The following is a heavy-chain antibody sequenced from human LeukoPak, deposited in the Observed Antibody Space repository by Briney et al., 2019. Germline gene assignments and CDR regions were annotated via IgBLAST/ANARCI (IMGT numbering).Heavy chain of an antibody. CDR2: INHSGST. V-gene: IGHV4-34*01. J-gene: IGHJ4*02. Sequence: SETLSLTCAVYGGSFSGYYWSWIRQPPGKGLEWIGEINHSGSTNYNPSLKSRVTISVDTSKNQFSLKLSSVTAADTAVYYCARPHVLRYFDWQMEEWYFDYWGQGTLVTVSS. CDR1: GGSFSGYY. CDR3: ARPHVLRYFDWQMEEWYFDY. D-gene: IGHD3-9*01.